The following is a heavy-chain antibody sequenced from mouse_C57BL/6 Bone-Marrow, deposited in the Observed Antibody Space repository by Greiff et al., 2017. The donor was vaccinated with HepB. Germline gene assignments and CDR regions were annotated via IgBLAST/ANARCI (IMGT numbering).Heavy chain of an antibody. Sequence: VKLQESGAELARPGASVKLSCKASGYTFTSYGISWVKQRTGQGLEWIGEIYPRSGNTYYNEKFKGKATLTADKSSSTAYMEIRSLTSEDSAVYFCARLSYYGSSYLDYWGQGTTLTVSS. D-gene: IGHD1-1*01. V-gene: IGHV1-81*01. CDR1: GYTFTSYG. CDR2: IYPRSGNT. J-gene: IGHJ2*01. CDR3: ARLSYYGSSYLDY.